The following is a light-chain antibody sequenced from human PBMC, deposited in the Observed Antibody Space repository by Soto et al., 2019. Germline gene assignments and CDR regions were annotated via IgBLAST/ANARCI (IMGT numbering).Light chain of an antibody. J-gene: IGKJ1*01. Sequence: DIQMIQSPSTLSASVGDRVSITCRASQSISIWLAWYQQKPGKAPKLLIYTASNLEGGVPSRFSGSGSGTEFTLTISSLQPEDLASYYCQHYKTYPWTFGQGTKVDI. CDR3: QHYKTYPWT. V-gene: IGKV1-5*03. CDR1: QSISIW. CDR2: TAS.